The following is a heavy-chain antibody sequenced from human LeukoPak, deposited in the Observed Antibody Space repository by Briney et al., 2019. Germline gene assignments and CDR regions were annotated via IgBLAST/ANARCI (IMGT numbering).Heavy chain of an antibody. V-gene: IGHV3-7*01. CDR3: ARFSGRN. J-gene: IGHJ4*02. CDR1: GFTFSSYW. D-gene: IGHD2-15*01. Sequence: GGSLRLSCAASGFTFSSYWVSCVRQARGKGLEWVANIKQDGSAKYYVASVKGRFTISRDNAKNSLYLQMGSLRAEDTAVYYCARFSGRNWGQGTLVTVSS. CDR2: IKQDGSAK.